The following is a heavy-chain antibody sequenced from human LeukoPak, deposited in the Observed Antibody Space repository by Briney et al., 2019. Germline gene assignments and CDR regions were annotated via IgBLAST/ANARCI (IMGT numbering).Heavy chain of an antibody. D-gene: IGHD1-1*01. V-gene: IGHV1-69*04. J-gene: IGHJ4*02. CDR1: GGTFSSYA. Sequence: ASVKVSCKASGGTFSSYAISWVRQAPRQGLEWMGRIIPILGIANYAQKFQGRVTITADKSTSTAYMELSSLRSEDTAVYYCARDRGGTGTLDYWGQGTLVTVSS. CDR2: IIPILGIA. CDR3: ARDRGGTGTLDY.